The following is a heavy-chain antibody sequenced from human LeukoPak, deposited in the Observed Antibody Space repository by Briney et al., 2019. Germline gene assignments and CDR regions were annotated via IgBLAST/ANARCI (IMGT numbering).Heavy chain of an antibody. CDR2: IYYSGST. CDR1: GGSISSYY. D-gene: IGHD3-22*01. J-gene: IGHJ4*02. V-gene: IGHV4-59*01. CDR3: AREMGYYDSSGLDY. Sequence: PSETLSLTCTVPGGSISSYYWSWIRQPPGKGLEWIGYIYYSGSTDYNPSLKSRVTISVDTSKNQFSLKLSSVTAADTAVYYCAREMGYYDSSGLDYWGQGTLVTVSS.